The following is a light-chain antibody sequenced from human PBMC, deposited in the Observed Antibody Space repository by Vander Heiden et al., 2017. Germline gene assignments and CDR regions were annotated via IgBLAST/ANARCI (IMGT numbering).Light chain of an antibody. Sequence: QSALTQPASVSGSPGQSLTISCPGTSSDVGGYNYVSWYQQHPGKAPKLMIYDVSNRPSGVSNRFSGSKSGNTASLTISGLQAEDEADYYCSSYTSSSTWVFGGGTKLTVL. V-gene: IGLV2-14*01. CDR2: DVS. J-gene: IGLJ3*02. CDR3: SSYTSSSTWV. CDR1: SSDVGGYNY.